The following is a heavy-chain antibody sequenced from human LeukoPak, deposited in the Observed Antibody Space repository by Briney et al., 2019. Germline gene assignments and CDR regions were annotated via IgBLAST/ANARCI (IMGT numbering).Heavy chain of an antibody. D-gene: IGHD6-19*01. CDR3: ASSQWLVRNLDY. CDR1: GFTFSDYY. V-gene: IGHV3-11*01. CDR2: ISSSGSTI. J-gene: IGHJ4*02. Sequence: PGGSLRLSCAASGFTFSDYYMSWIRQAPGKGLEWVSYISSSGSTIYYADSVKGRFTISRDNAKNSLYLQMNSLRAEDTAVYYCASSQWLVRNLDYWGQGTLVTVSS.